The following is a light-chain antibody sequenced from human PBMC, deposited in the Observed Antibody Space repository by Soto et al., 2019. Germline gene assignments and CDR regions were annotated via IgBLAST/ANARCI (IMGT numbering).Light chain of an antibody. V-gene: IGKV3-15*01. Sequence: VMTQSPATLSVSPGESATLSCRASQSVSSNLAWYQQKPRQAPRLLIYGASTRATGIPARFSGSGSGTEFTPTISSLQSEDFAVYYCQQYNNWPPWTCGQGTKVDIK. CDR1: QSVSSN. CDR2: GAS. CDR3: QQYNNWPPWT. J-gene: IGKJ1*01.